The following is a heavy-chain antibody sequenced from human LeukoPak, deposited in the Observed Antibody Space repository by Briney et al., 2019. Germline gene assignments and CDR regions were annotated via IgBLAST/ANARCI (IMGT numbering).Heavy chain of an antibody. J-gene: IGHJ4*02. CDR3: ASGKYYDILTGSLLFDY. CDR2: IYYSGST. Sequence: SETLSLTCTVSGGSISSYSWSWIRQPPGKGLEWIGYIYYSGSTYYNPSLKSRVTISVDTSKNQFSLKLSSVTAADTAVYYCASGKYYDILTGSLLFDYWGQGTLVTVSS. D-gene: IGHD3-9*01. V-gene: IGHV4-59*12. CDR1: GGSISSYS.